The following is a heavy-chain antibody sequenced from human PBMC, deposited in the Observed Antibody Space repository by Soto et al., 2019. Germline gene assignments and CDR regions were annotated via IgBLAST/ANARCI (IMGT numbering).Heavy chain of an antibody. V-gene: IGHV3-23*01. Sequence: EVQLLESGGGLVQPGGSLRVSCAASGFTFSDYAMSWVRQAPGKGLEWVAGISGSGGSTLYADSVKGRFIISRDNSKNKVYLQMNSLTDEDSAVYYCGKRGGYSGYETTPFDYWGQGTLVTVSS. CDR1: GFTFSDYA. CDR3: GKRGGYSGYETTPFDY. D-gene: IGHD5-12*01. CDR2: ISGSGGST. J-gene: IGHJ4*02.